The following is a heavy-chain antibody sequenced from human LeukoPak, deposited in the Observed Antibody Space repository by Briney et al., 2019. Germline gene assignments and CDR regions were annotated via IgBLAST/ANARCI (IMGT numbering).Heavy chain of an antibody. D-gene: IGHD3-22*01. CDR3: ARSGNSSGYYRRDFDY. J-gene: IGHJ4*02. CDR1: GGCISSGGYY. CDR2: IYYSGST. V-gene: IGHV4-31*03. Sequence: SETLSLTCTVSGGCISSGGYYWSWIRQHPGKGLEWIGYIYYSGSTYYNPSLKSRVTISVDTSKNQFSLKLSSVTAADTAVYYCARSGNSSGYYRRDFDYWGQGTLVTVSS.